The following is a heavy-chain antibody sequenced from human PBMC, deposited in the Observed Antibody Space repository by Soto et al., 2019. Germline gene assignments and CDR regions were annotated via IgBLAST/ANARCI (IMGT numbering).Heavy chain of an antibody. D-gene: IGHD2-15*01. Sequence: PGGSLRLSCAASGFTFSSYGMHWVLQAPGKRLEWVAVIWYDGSNKYYADSVKGRFTISRYNSKNTLYLHMNRLRAEDAAVHYCARANHIVVVVAGGFDAMDVWGQGTTVTVSS. CDR2: IWYDGSNK. CDR3: ARANHIVVVVAGGFDAMDV. J-gene: IGHJ6*02. CDR1: GFTFSSYG. V-gene: IGHV3-33*01.